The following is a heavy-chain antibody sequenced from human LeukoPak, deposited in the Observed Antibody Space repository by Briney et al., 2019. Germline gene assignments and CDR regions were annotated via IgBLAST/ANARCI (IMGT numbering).Heavy chain of an antibody. CDR1: GGSMSSYD. J-gene: IGHJ6*03. V-gene: IGHV4-59*12. CDR2: FHYSGST. CDR3: ARKDCGGDCYPMNGDYYYYMDV. D-gene: IGHD2-21*02. Sequence: PSETLSLTCTVSGGSMSSYDWNWIRQPPGKGLEWIGYFHYSGSTKYNPSLMSRVTISVDTSKNQFSLKLSSVTAADTAVYYCARKDCGGDCYPMNGDYYYYMDVWGKGTTVTISS.